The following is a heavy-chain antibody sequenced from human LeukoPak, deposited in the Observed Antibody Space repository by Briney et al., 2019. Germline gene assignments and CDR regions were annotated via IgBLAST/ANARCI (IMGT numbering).Heavy chain of an antibody. CDR1: GGSISSYY. CDR2: IYYSGST. CDR3: ARDYGDHRVDY. J-gene: IGHJ4*02. Sequence: SETLSLTCTVSGGSISSYYWSWIRQPPGKGLERIGYIYYSGSTNYNPSLKSRVTISVDTSKNQFSLKLSSVTAADTAVYYCARDYGDHRVDYWGQGTLVTVSS. D-gene: IGHD4-17*01. V-gene: IGHV4-59*01.